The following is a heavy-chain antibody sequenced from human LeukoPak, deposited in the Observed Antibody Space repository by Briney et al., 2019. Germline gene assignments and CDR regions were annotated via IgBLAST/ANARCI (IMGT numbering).Heavy chain of an antibody. CDR1: GGSISTNSYY. D-gene: IGHD6-19*01. CDR3: ARVIAVAGTD. CDR2: IYHSGST. J-gene: IGHJ4*02. Sequence: SETLSLTCTVSGGSISTNSYYWGWIRQPPGKGLEWIGSIYHSGSTYYNPSLKSRVTISVDTSKNQFSLKLSSVTAADTAVYYCARVIAVAGTDWGQGTLVTVSS. V-gene: IGHV4-39*07.